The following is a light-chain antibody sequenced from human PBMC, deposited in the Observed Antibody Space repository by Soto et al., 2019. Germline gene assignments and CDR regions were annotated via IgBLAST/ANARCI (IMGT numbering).Light chain of an antibody. CDR2: TGS. CDR3: QQAASFPIT. J-gene: IGKJ5*01. CDR1: QGIKKW. Sequence: IQMTQSPSYVSASLGDRVTITCRASQGIKKWLAWYQQKPGKAPNLLIYTGSSLQSGVPSRFSGIGSGTDFTLTLNSLKTEDFATYDGQQAASFPITFGQGTRLEIK. V-gene: IGKV1-12*01.